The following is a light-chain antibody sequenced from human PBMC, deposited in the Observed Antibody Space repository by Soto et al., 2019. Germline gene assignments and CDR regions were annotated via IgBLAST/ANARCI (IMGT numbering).Light chain of an antibody. CDR3: SSYTSSTLDV. Sequence: QSALTQPASVSGSPGQSITISCTGTSSDVGAYNYVSWYQQHPGKAPKLMIYDVSNRPSGVSNRFSGSKSGNTASLTISGLQAEDEADYYCSSYTSSTLDVFGTGTMLTVL. CDR2: DVS. J-gene: IGLJ1*01. V-gene: IGLV2-14*01. CDR1: SSDVGAYNY.